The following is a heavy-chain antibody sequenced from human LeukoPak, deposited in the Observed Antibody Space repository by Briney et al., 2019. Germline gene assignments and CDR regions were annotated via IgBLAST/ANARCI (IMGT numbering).Heavy chain of an antibody. J-gene: IGHJ6*02. Sequence: PSETLSRTCTVSGGSISSYYWSWIRQPPGKGLEWIGYIYYSGSTNYNPSLKSRVTISVDTSKNQFSLKLSSVTAADTAVYYCAREPGDIVATTGYYYGMDVWGQGTTVTVSS. CDR2: IYYSGST. V-gene: IGHV4-59*01. D-gene: IGHD5-12*01. CDR1: GGSISSYY. CDR3: AREPGDIVATTGYYYGMDV.